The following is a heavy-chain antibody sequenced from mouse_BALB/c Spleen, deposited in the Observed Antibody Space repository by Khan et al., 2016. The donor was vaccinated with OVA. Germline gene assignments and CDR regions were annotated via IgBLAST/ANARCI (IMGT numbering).Heavy chain of an antibody. J-gene: IGHJ3*01. V-gene: IGHV1-4*01. D-gene: IGHD2-14*01. CDR3: VRDGAYHRNDGWFAY. Sequence: VQLQESGAELARPGASVKMSCKASGYTFTSYTIHWIKLRPGQGLEWIGYINPSNAYTNYNQRFKDKATLTADKSSTTAYIQLSSLTSDDSAVYYGVRDGAYHRNDGWFAYWGLGTLVTVSA. CDR2: INPSNAYT. CDR1: GYTFTSYT.